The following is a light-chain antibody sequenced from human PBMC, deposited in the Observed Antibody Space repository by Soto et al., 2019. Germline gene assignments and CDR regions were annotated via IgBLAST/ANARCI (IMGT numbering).Light chain of an antibody. J-gene: IGLJ2*01. CDR1: SSDVGSYNL. V-gene: IGLV2-23*01. CDR3: CSYAVSSVV. CDR2: EGS. Sequence: QSALTQPASVSGSPGQSITISCTGTSSDVGSYNLVSWYQQHPGKAPKLMIYEGSKRPSGVSNRFSGSKSGNTASLTSSGLQAEDEADYYCCSYAVSSVVFGGGTKLTVL.